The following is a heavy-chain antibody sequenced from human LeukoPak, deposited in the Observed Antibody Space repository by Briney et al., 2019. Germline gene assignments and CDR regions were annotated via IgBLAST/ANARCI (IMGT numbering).Heavy chain of an antibody. CDR1: GYTFISYA. Sequence: ASVKVSCKASGYTFISYAMNWVRQAPGQGLEWMGRINPNSGGTNYAQKFQGRVTMTRDTSISTAYMELSRLRSDDTAVYYCAREGYYYDSSGYPDAFDIWGQGTMVTVSS. J-gene: IGHJ3*02. V-gene: IGHV1-2*06. CDR2: INPNSGGT. D-gene: IGHD3-22*01. CDR3: AREGYYYDSSGYPDAFDI.